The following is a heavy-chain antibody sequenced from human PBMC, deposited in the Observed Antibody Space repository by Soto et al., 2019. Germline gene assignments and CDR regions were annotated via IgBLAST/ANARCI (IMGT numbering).Heavy chain of an antibody. D-gene: IGHD3-10*01. CDR1: GFTFSSYS. Sequence: LRLSCAASGFTFSSYSMNWVRQAPGKGLEWVSYISSSSSTIYYADSVKGRFTISRDNAKNSLYLQMNSLRDEDTAVYYCARDRPAIYGSGRHYGMDVWGQGTTVTVSS. CDR2: ISSSSSTI. V-gene: IGHV3-48*02. CDR3: ARDRPAIYGSGRHYGMDV. J-gene: IGHJ6*01.